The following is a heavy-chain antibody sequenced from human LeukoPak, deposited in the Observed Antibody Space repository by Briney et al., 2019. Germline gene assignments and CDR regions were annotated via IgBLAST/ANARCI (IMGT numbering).Heavy chain of an antibody. D-gene: IGHD2-2*01. CDR3: ARGQDIVVVPAALGWFDP. CDR2: IYSSGST. V-gene: IGHV4-4*07. J-gene: IGHJ5*02. CDR1: GGSINNYY. Sequence: SETLSLTCTVSGGSINNYYWSWIRQPAGKGLEWIGRIYSSGSTNYNPSLKSRVTISVDTSKNQFSLKLSSVTAADTAVYYCARGQDIVVVPAALGWFDPWGQGTLVTVSS.